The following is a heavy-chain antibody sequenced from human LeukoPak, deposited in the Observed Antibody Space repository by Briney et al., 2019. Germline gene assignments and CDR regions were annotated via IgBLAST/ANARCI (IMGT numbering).Heavy chain of an antibody. V-gene: IGHV1-69*13. Sequence: EASVKVSCKASGGTFSSYAISWVRQAPGQGLEWMGGIIPIFGTANYAQKFQGRVTITADESTSTAYMELSSLRSEDTAVYYCARDSGDDFWSGYYYYWGQGTLVTVSS. D-gene: IGHD3-3*01. J-gene: IGHJ4*02. CDR3: ARDSGDDFWSGYYYY. CDR2: IIPIFGTA. CDR1: GGTFSSYA.